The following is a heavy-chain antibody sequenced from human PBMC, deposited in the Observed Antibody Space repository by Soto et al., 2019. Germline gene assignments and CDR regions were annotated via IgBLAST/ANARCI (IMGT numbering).Heavy chain of an antibody. J-gene: IGHJ6*02. Sequence: QVQLVQSGAEVKKPGASVKVSCKASGYTFTGYYMHWVRQAPGQGLEWMGWINPNSGGTNYAQKLQGRVTMTRDTSISTAYMELSRLRSDDTAVYYCAREGITMVRGVKYYYGMDVWGQGTTVTVSS. V-gene: IGHV1-2*02. CDR1: GYTFTGYY. CDR2: INPNSGGT. D-gene: IGHD3-10*01. CDR3: AREGITMVRGVKYYYGMDV.